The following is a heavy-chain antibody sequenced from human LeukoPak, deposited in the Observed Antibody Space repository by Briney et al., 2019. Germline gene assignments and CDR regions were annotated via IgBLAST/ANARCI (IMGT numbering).Heavy chain of an antibody. CDR3: ARGTAAAAGIDY. CDR2: IDSDGSGT. D-gene: IGHD6-13*01. CDR1: GFTFSSYW. J-gene: IGHJ4*02. Sequence: TGGSLRLSCAASGFTFSSYWMHWVRQAPGKGLVWVSHIDSDGSGTTYGDSAKGRFTISRDNAKNTLYLQMNSLRAEDTAVYYCARGTAAAAGIDYWGQGILVTVSP. V-gene: IGHV3-74*01.